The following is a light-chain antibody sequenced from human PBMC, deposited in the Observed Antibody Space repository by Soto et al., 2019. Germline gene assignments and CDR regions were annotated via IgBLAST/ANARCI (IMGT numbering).Light chain of an antibody. J-gene: IGKJ1*01. V-gene: IGKV3-20*01. CDR3: HQYGDSLWT. Sequence: EIVLTPPAGTLSLSPGERVTLSCRASQSVSSNYLAWYQQKPGQAPRLLIYGASSRAAGIPDRFSGSGSGTDFTLTISRLEPEDFAVYYCHQYGDSLWTFGQGTKVDIK. CDR2: GAS. CDR1: QSVSSNY.